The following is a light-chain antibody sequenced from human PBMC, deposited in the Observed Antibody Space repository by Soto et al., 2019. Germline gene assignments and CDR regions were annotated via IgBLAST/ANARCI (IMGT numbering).Light chain of an antibody. J-gene: IGLJ2*01. CDR3: LLSYNGAQI. CDR2: DTT. CDR1: TGAVTSGHY. Sequence: QAVVTQEPSLTVSPGGTVTLTCDFSTGAVTSGHYPYWFQQKPGQAPRTLIYDTTNKHSWTPARFSGSLLGGKAALTLSGAQPEDEADYYCLLSYNGAQIFGGGTKVTVL. V-gene: IGLV7-46*01.